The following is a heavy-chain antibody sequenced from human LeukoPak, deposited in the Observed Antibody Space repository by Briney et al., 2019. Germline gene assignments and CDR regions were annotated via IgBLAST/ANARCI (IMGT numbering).Heavy chain of an antibody. J-gene: IGHJ4*02. D-gene: IGHD2-15*01. V-gene: IGHV3-48*01. CDR3: ARDGVFVAAPLPDY. Sequence: PGGFLRLSCAASGFTFSSYSMNWVRQAPGKGLEWVSYISSSSSTIYYADSVKGRFTISRDNAKNSLYLQMNSLRAEDTAVYYCARDGVFVAAPLPDYWGQGTLVTVSS. CDR1: GFTFSSYS. CDR2: ISSSSSTI.